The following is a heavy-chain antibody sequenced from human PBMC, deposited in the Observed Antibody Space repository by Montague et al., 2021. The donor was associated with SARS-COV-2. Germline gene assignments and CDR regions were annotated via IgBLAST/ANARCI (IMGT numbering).Heavy chain of an antibody. V-gene: IGHV3-53*04. CDR3: ARTLYERGGMDV. CDR1: GFIVSSNY. D-gene: IGHD3-3*01. Sequence: SLRLSCAASGFIVSSNYMSWVRQAPGKGLEWVSVIYSGGSTFYADSVKGRFTIFRHNSKNTLYLQMNSLRPEDTAVYYCARTLYERGGMDVWGQGTTVTVSS. J-gene: IGHJ6*02. CDR2: IYSGGST.